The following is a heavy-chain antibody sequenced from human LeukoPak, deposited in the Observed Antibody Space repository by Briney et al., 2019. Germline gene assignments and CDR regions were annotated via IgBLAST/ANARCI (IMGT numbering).Heavy chain of an antibody. J-gene: IGHJ4*02. Sequence: GGSLRLSCAASGFTFDDYAMHWVRHAPGKGLEWVSGISWNSGSIGYADSVKGRFTISRDNAKNSLYLQMNSLGAEDTALYYCAKDMRAVAGPFDYWGQGTLVTVSS. CDR1: GFTFDDYA. CDR2: ISWNSGSI. D-gene: IGHD6-19*01. V-gene: IGHV3-9*01. CDR3: AKDMRAVAGPFDY.